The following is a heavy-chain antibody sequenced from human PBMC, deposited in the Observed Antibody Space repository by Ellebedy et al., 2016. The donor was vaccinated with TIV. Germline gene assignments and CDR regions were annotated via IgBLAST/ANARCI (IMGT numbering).Heavy chain of an antibody. CDR3: ARDRGWSTFDY. Sequence: GESLKISXAASGFSFSSYWMSWVRQAPGKGLEWVANMKEDGGEINYVDSVKGRFTISRDNAKNSLFLQMNSLRAEDTAVYYCARDRGWSTFDYWGQGALVTVSS. CDR1: GFSFSSYW. J-gene: IGHJ4*02. CDR2: MKEDGGEI. D-gene: IGHD6-19*01. V-gene: IGHV3-7*04.